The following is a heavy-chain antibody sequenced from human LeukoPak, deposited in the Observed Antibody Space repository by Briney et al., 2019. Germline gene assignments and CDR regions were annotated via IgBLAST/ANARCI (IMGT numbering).Heavy chain of an antibody. CDR1: GFTFGDYA. D-gene: IGHD1-26*01. Sequence: PGGSLRLSCTASGFTFGDYAMSWVRQAPGKGLEWVGFIRSKAYGGTTEYAASVKGRFTISRDDSKSIAYLQMNSLKTEDTAVYYCTSVGAGAFDYWGQGTLVTVSS. CDR3: TSVGAGAFDY. CDR2: IRSKAYGGTT. J-gene: IGHJ4*02. V-gene: IGHV3-49*04.